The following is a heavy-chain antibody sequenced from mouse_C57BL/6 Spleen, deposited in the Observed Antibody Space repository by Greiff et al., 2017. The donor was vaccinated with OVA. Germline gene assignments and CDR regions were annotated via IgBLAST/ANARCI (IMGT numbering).Heavy chain of an antibody. Sequence: QVQLKQPGAELVMPGASVKLSCKASGYTFTSYWMHWVQQRPGQGLEWIGEIDPSDSYTNYNQKFKGKSTLTVDKSSSTAYMQLSSLTSEDSAVYYCARRDKDPYWYFDGWGTGTTVTVSS. CDR1: GYTFTSYW. J-gene: IGHJ1*03. CDR2: IDPSDSYT. CDR3: ARRDKDPYWYFDG. V-gene: IGHV1-69*01.